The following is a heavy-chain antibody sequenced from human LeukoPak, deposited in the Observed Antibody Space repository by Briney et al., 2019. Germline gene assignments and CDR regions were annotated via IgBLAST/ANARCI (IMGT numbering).Heavy chain of an antibody. CDR3: ARVRVTGYSNFAY. V-gene: IGHV3-30*03. CDR2: ISYDGSNK. J-gene: IGHJ4*02. D-gene: IGHD3-9*01. CDR1: GFTFSSYG. Sequence: PGGSLRLSCAASGFTFSSYGMHWVRQAPGKGLEWVAVISYDGSNKFYADSVKGRFTISRDNSKNTVYLQMSSLRAEDTAVYYCARVRVTGYSNFAYWGQGTLVTVSS.